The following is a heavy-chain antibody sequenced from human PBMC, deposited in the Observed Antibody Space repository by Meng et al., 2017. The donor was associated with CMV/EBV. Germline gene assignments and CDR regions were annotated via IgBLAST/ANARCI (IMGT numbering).Heavy chain of an antibody. Sequence: GSLRLSCTVSGGSISSSSYYWGWIRQPPGKGLEWIGSIYYSGSTYYNPSLKSRVTISVDTSKNQFSLKLSSVTAADTAVYYCARDFVLMVYALRYFDYWGQGTLVTVSS. V-gene: IGHV4-39*07. CDR3: ARDFVLMVYALRYFDY. CDR1: GGSISSSSYY. CDR2: IYYSGST. J-gene: IGHJ4*02. D-gene: IGHD2-8*01.